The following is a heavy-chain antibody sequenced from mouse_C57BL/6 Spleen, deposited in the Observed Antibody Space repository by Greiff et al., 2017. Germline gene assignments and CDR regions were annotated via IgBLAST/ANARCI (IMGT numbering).Heavy chain of an antibody. CDR2: IDPETGGT. CDR3: TRGLRRGDY. J-gene: IGHJ4*01. V-gene: IGHV1-15*01. D-gene: IGHD2-4*01. CDR1: GYTFTDYE. Sequence: QVQLQQSGAELVRPGASVTLSCKASGYTFTDYEMHWVKQTPVHGLEWIGAIDPETGGTAYNQKFKGKAIPTADKSSSTAYMELRSLTSEDSAVYYCTRGLRRGDYWGQGTSVTVSS.